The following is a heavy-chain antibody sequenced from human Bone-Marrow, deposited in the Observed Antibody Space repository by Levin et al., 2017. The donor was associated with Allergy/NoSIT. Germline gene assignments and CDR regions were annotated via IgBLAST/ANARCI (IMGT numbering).Heavy chain of an antibody. Sequence: GSLRLSCSVSGGSLSGTTYYWGWIRQPPGKGLEWIGSFFYSGITYFNPSLKSRVTISVDTTKNNFSLNMNSVTAADTAVYFCARHRGRYCSTTSCLIDSWGQGTLVTVSS. CDR1: GGSLSGTTYY. CDR3: ARHRGRYCSTTSCLIDS. D-gene: IGHD2-2*01. CDR2: FFYSGIT. V-gene: IGHV4-39*01. J-gene: IGHJ5*01.